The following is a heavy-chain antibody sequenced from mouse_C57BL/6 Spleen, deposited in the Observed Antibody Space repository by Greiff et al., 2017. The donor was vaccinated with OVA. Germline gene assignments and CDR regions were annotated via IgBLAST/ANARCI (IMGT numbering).Heavy chain of an antibody. CDR1: GFSLTSYG. CDR2: IWSGGST. CDR3: ARNEDGYSWFAY. J-gene: IGHJ3*01. Sequence: QVHVKQSGPGLVQPSQSLSITCTVSGFSLTSYGVHWVRQSPGKGLEWLGVIWSGGSTDYNAAFISRLSISKDNSKSQVFFKMNSLQADDTAIYYCARNEDGYSWFAYWGQGTLVTVSA. V-gene: IGHV2-2*01. D-gene: IGHD2-3*01.